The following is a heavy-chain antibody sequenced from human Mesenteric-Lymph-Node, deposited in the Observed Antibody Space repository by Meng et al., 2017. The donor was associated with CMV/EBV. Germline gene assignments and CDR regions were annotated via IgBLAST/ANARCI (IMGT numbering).Heavy chain of an antibody. CDR2: INWNGGST. J-gene: IGHJ4*02. V-gene: IGHV3-20*01. D-gene: IGHD3-22*01. CDR1: GFTFDDYG. Sequence: GGSLRLSCAASGFTFDDYGMSWVRQAPGKGLEWVSGINWNGGSTGYADSVKGRFTISRDNAKNSLYLQMNSLRAEDTALYHCARVYYDSSGYYFDYWGQGTLVTVSS. CDR3: ARVYYDSSGYYFDY.